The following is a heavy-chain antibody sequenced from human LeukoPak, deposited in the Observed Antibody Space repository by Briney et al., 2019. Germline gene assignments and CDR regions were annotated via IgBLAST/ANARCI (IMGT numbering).Heavy chain of an antibody. V-gene: IGHV3-13*04. CDR1: GFNVNTYS. CDR2: MMTAGDT. Sequence: AGCLRLSCAASGFNVNTYSMNWVRQATGKGLEWVSAMMTAGDTYHPGSVKGRFTISRQNPKNSLYLQMNSLRAGDTGVYYCARAHSSGWYIDYWGQGTLVTVS. CDR3: ARAHSSGWYIDY. D-gene: IGHD6-19*01. J-gene: IGHJ4*02.